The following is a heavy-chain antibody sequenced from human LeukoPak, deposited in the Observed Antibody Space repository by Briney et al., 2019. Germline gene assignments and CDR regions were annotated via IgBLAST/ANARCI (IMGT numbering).Heavy chain of an antibody. J-gene: IGHJ4*02. Sequence: GGSLRLSCATSGFNFDRYTIHWVRHAPGKGLEWVSLAGWAGGTTFYSDSVRGRFTISRDSGRKSVYLQMNSLTTDDTAFYFCAKELDTMFFDYWGQGALVTVSS. CDR2: AGWAGGTT. D-gene: IGHD3-10*02. V-gene: IGHV3-43*01. CDR3: AKELDTMFFDY. CDR1: GFNFDRYT.